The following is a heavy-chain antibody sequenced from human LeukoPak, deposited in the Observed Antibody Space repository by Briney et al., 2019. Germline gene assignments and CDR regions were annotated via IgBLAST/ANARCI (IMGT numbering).Heavy chain of an antibody. CDR3: AKDRSSRYDFWSGSFSHYYYYYMAV. Sequence: PGGSLRLSCAASGFTFSSYAMSWVRQAPGKGLEWVSAISGGSADYADSVKGRFSISIDNSKNTLYLQMNSLRAEDTAVYYCAKDRSSRYDFWSGSFSHYYYYYMAVWGKGTTVTVSS. D-gene: IGHD3-3*01. V-gene: IGHV3-23*01. J-gene: IGHJ6*03. CDR2: ISGGSA. CDR1: GFTFSSYA.